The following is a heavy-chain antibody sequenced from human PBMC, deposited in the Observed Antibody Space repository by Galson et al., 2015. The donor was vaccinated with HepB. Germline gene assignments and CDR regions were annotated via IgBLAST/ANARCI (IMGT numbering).Heavy chain of an antibody. CDR1: GFTFSSYS. Sequence: SLRLSCAASGFTFSSYSMSWVRQAPGKGLEWVSYISSSSSTMHYADSVKGRFTISRDNAKNSLYLQMNSLRAEDTAVYYCARGSDYWGQGTLVTVSS. J-gene: IGHJ4*02. CDR3: ARGSDY. V-gene: IGHV3-48*04. CDR2: ISSSSSTM.